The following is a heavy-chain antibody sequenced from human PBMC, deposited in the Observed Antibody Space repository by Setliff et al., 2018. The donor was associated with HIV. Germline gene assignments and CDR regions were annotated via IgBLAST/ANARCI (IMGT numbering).Heavy chain of an antibody. CDR1: GFTFSSYG. CDR3: TRSHSTRDAFDI. J-gene: IGHJ3*02. Sequence: PGGSLRLSCAASGFTFSSYGMHWVRQAPGKGLEWVAFIRYDGSNKYYADSVKGRFTISRDHATSALYLQMDSLRAEDTALYYCTRSHSTRDAFDIWGQGTMVTVSS. D-gene: IGHD2-2*01. CDR2: IRYDGSNK. V-gene: IGHV3-30*02.